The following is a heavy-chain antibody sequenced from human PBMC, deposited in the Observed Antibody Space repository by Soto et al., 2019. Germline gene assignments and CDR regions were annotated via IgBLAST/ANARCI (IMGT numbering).Heavy chain of an antibody. CDR2: IDSGDGST. Sequence: PGGSLRLSCTGSGFDFGDYYMSWIRQAPGKGLEWVSYIDSGDGSTYYTDSVKGRLTISRDNAKKTVYLQMSSLRVEDTALYYCVRPYYSSSWFPFDSWGQGTLVTVSS. CDR3: VRPYYSSSWFPFDS. D-gene: IGHD6-13*01. V-gene: IGHV3-11*01. J-gene: IGHJ4*02. CDR1: GFDFGDYY.